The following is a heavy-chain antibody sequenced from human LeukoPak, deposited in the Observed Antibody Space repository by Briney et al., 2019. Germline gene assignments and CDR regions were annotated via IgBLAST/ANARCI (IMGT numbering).Heavy chain of an antibody. J-gene: IGHJ6*03. Sequence: SETLSLTCAVYGGSFSGYYWSWIRQPPGKGLEWIGEINHSGSTNYNPSLNSRVTISVDTSKNQFSLKLSSVTAADTAVYYCARADDYGDYPHYYYYYMDVWGKGTTVTVSS. D-gene: IGHD4-17*01. CDR3: ARADDYGDYPHYYYYYMDV. CDR2: INHSGST. CDR1: GGSFSGYY. V-gene: IGHV4-34*01.